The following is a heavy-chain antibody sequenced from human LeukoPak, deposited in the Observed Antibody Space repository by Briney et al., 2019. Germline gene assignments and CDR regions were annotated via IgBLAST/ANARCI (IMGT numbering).Heavy chain of an antibody. D-gene: IGHD4/OR15-4a*01. V-gene: IGHV4-59*01. CDR1: GGSISSYY. CDR2: IYHTGST. Sequence: SETPSLTCTVSGGSISSYYWSWLRQPPGKGLEWIGYIYHTGSTNSNPSLKSRVTISVDTSKNQFSLKLSSVTAADTAVYYCARHANSDAFDIWGQGTMVTVSS. J-gene: IGHJ3*02. CDR3: ARHANSDAFDI.